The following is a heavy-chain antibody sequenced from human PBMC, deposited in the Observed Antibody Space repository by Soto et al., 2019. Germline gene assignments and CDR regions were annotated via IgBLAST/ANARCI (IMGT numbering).Heavy chain of an antibody. CDR1: GYTFTSYD. J-gene: IGHJ6*03. V-gene: IGHV1-8*01. D-gene: IGHD6-19*01. Sequence: ASVKVSCKASGYTFTSYDMNWVGQATGQGLEWMGWMNPNRRNTGYAQKFQGRVTITRTTSIITAYMELSSLRSEGTALYYFARGDSSDRYYYYFMDVWGKGTTVTV. CDR3: ARGDSSDRYYYYFMDV. CDR2: MNPNRRNT.